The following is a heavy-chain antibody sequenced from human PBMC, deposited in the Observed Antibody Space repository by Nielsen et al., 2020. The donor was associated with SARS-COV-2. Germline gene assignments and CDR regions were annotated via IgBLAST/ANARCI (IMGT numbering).Heavy chain of an antibody. CDR2: ISYDGSNE. D-gene: IGHD2-2*02. CDR3: AKDRSLVTGAIFYYFDY. Sequence: GGSLRLSCAASGFTFSNYGIHWVRQAPGKGLEWVAVISYDGSNEYYSDSVKGRFTISRDNSKDTLYLQMNSLRADDTAVYYCAKDRSLVTGAIFYYFDYWGQGTLVTVTS. V-gene: IGHV3-30*18. CDR1: GFTFSNYG. J-gene: IGHJ4*02.